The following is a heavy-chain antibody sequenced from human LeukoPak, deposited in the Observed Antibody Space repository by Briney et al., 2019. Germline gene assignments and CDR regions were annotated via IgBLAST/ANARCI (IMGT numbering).Heavy chain of an antibody. Sequence: SETLSLTCAVYGGSFSGYYWSWIRQPPGKGLEWIGEINHSGSTNYNPSLKSRVTISVDTSKNQFSLKLSSVTAADTAVYYCARVNYGSGIDYWGQGTLVTVSS. CDR1: GGSFSGYY. J-gene: IGHJ4*02. V-gene: IGHV4-34*01. D-gene: IGHD3-10*01. CDR2: INHSGST. CDR3: ARVNYGSGIDY.